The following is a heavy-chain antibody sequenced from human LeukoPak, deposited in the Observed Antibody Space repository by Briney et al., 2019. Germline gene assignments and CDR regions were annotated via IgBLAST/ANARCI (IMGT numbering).Heavy chain of an antibody. Sequence: GGSLRLSCAASGFTFSSYAMSWVRQAPGKGLEWVSGISGGAISTYYADSVKGRFTISRDNSKNTLYLQMNSLRAEDTAAYYCAKSSSLVVITNFDYWGQGTLVTASS. D-gene: IGHD3-22*01. CDR2: ISGGAIST. J-gene: IGHJ4*02. CDR3: AKSSSLVVITNFDY. CDR1: GFTFSSYA. V-gene: IGHV3-23*01.